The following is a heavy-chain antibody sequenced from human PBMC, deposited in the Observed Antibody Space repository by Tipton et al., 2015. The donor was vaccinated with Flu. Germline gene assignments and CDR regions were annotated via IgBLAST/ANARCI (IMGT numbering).Heavy chain of an antibody. CDR3: ARHGAYSGTTYFDY. CDR2: INHSGST. V-gene: IGHV4-34*01. J-gene: IGHJ4*02. CDR1: GGSFSGYY. Sequence: TLSLTCAVYGGSFSGYYWSWIRQPPGKGLEWIGEINHSGSTNYNPSLKSRVTISVDTSKNQFSLKLSSVTAADTAVYYCARHGAYSGTTYFDYWGQGTLVTVSS. D-gene: IGHD4-23*01.